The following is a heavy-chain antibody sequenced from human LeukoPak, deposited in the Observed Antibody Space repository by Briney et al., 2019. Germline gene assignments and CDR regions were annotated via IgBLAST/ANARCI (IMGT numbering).Heavy chain of an antibody. CDR2: IYYSGST. Sequence: SETLSLTCTVSGGSISSYYWSWIRQPPGKGLEWIGYIYYSGSTNYNPSLKSRVTISVDTSKNQFSLKLSSVTAADTAVYYCASSEGGIAAAGTPAENYYYGMDVWGQGTTVTVSS. J-gene: IGHJ6*02. V-gene: IGHV4-59*01. CDR1: GGSISSYY. CDR3: ASSEGGIAAAGTPAENYYYGMDV. D-gene: IGHD6-13*01.